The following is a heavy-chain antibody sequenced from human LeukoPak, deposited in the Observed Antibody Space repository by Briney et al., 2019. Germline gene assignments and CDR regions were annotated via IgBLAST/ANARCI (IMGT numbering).Heavy chain of an antibody. J-gene: IGHJ4*02. CDR1: GEPYSAYY. D-gene: IGHD3-10*02. CDR3: CCSGY. CDR2: INYSGNT. V-gene: IGHV4-34*01. Sequence: NPSETLSLICAVYGEPYSAYYWPWLRQPPGKGLVWIGDINYSGNTNSNPYLESRLTISVDTSKKQFSLKLTSVTAADTGGYYCCCSGYWGQGALVTV.